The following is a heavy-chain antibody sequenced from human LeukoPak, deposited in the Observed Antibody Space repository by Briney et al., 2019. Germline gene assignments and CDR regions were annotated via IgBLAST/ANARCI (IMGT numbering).Heavy chain of an antibody. Sequence: ALVKVSCKASGYTFTAYYMHWVRQAPGQGLEWIGWINPNSGDTNYAQRFQGRVTMTRDTSISTAYMELSRLRSDDTAVYYCARSTMIVEFDYWGQGTLLTVSS. CDR3: ARSTMIVEFDY. CDR2: INPNSGDT. J-gene: IGHJ4*02. V-gene: IGHV1-2*02. D-gene: IGHD3-22*01. CDR1: GYTFTAYY.